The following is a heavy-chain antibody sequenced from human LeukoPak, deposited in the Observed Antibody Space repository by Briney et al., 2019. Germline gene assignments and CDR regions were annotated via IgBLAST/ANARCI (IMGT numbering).Heavy chain of an antibody. CDR1: GFIFSSYD. V-gene: IGHV3-13*01. D-gene: IGHD3-10*01. Sequence: GGSLRPSCAASGFIFSSYDMHWVRQPPGKGLEWVSAIGTAGDTYYPGSVKGRFTVSRENAKNSLYLQMDSLRAGDTAVYYCARVLSGYYFYMDVWGKGTTVTVSS. CDR2: IGTAGDT. J-gene: IGHJ6*03. CDR3: ARVLSGYYFYMDV.